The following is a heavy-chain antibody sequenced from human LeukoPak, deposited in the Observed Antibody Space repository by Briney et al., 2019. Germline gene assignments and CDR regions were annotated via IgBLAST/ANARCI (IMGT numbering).Heavy chain of an antibody. D-gene: IGHD4-17*01. CDR1: GFTFSNYA. J-gene: IGHJ4*02. CDR2: ISYDGNSQ. CDR3: TAADHGDDY. V-gene: IGHV3-30*03. Sequence: PGGSLRLSCAASGFTFSNYAIHWVRQAPGRGLEWVAAISYDGNSQHYGAPVKGRFTISRDNAKNSLYLQMNSLRVEDTAVYYCTAADHGDDYWGQGTLVTVSS.